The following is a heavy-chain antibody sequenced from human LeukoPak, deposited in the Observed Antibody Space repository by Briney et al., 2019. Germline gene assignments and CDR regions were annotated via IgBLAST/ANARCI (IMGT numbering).Heavy chain of an antibody. J-gene: IGHJ4*02. CDR1: GFTFSSYS. V-gene: IGHV3-21*04. Sequence: PGGSLRLSCAASGFTFSSYSMNWVRQAPGKGLEWVSSISSSSSYIYYADSVKGRFTISRDNAKNSLYLQMNSLRAEDTAVYYCAKEVPYSNTWYTIDYWGQGTLVIVSS. D-gene: IGHD6-13*01. CDR2: ISSSSSYI. CDR3: AKEVPYSNTWYTIDY.